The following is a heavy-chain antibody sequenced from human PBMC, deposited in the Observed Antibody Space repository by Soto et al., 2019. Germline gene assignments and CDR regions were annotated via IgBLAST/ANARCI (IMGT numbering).Heavy chain of an antibody. Sequence: GGSLRLSCVISRLTFSNYALNWVRQAPGKVLEWVSFISGSGDTTYYADSVKGRFTISRDNSKNTLYLQMNSLRVEDTALYYCAKADYSYSWAPGDYWGQGTLVTVSS. V-gene: IGHV3-23*01. CDR2: ISGSGDTT. CDR3: AKADYSYSWAPGDY. D-gene: IGHD6-13*01. J-gene: IGHJ4*02. CDR1: RLTFSNYA.